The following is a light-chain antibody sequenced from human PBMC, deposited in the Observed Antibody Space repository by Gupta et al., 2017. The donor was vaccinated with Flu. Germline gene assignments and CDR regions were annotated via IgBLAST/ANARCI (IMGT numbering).Light chain of an antibody. CDR2: DKN. Sequence: QSVLTQPPSISAATGQNVAIPCSGSTSNIGTYYVSWHQQLPGTPPKLLIYDKNKRPSVIPDRFSCSKSGTSATLDITRLQTGDEADYYCGTWDDSLTAGVFGTGTQVSVL. CDR3: GTWDDSLTAGV. J-gene: IGLJ1*01. CDR1: TSNIGTYY. V-gene: IGLV1-51*01.